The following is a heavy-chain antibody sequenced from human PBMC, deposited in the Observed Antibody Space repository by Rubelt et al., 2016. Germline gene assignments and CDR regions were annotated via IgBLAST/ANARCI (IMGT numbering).Heavy chain of an antibody. CDR3: AKDWGATTSDAFDS. Sequence: LVQPGESLRLSCEGSGFTFSSYSMDWVRQVPGKGLEWISYISGGMETIYYADSVRGRFTISRDNAKNSLYLQMDSLRAEDTAVYYCAKDWGATTSDAFDSWGQGTMVTVSS. V-gene: IGHV3-48*04. J-gene: IGHJ3*02. D-gene: IGHD1-26*01. CDR2: ISGGMETI. CDR1: GFTFSSYS.